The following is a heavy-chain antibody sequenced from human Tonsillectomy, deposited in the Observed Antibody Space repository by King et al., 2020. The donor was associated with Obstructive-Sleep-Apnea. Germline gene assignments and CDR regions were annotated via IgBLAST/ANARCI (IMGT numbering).Heavy chain of an antibody. V-gene: IGHV4-39*07. Sequence: LQLQESGPGLVKPSETLSLTCTVSGGSISSSSYYWGWIRQPPGKGLEWIGSIYYSGSTYYNPSLKSRVTISVDTSKNQFSLKLSSVTAADTAVYYCARGPRGYRYGTSGPSAFDYWGQGTLVTVSS. CDR2: IYYSGST. CDR1: GGSISSSSYY. D-gene: IGHD5-18*01. CDR3: ARGPRGYRYGTSGPSAFDY. J-gene: IGHJ4*02.